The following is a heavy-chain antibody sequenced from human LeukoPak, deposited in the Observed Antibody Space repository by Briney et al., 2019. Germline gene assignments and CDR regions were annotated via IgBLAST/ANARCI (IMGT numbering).Heavy chain of an antibody. CDR1: GFTFSSYE. CDR3: AKGRISPDS. D-gene: IGHD2-15*01. Sequence: SGGSLRLSCAASGFTFSSYEMNWVRQAPGKGLEWVSGISGSGGSTYYADSVKGRFTMSRDNSKNTLYLQMNSLRAEDTAVYYCAKGRISPDSWGQGTLVTVSS. V-gene: IGHV3-23*01. J-gene: IGHJ4*02. CDR2: ISGSGGST.